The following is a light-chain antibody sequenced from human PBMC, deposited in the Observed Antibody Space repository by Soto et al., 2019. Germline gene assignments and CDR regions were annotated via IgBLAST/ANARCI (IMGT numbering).Light chain of an antibody. CDR1: QGISNY. CDR2: AAS. Sequence: DIPMTQSPSSLSASVGDRVTITCRASQGISNYVAWYQQKPGKVPKLLIYAASTLQSGVPSRFSGGGSGTDFTLTISSLQPEDVATDYCQKYNSDPWTFGQGTKVEIK. CDR3: QKYNSDPWT. J-gene: IGKJ1*01. V-gene: IGKV1-27*01.